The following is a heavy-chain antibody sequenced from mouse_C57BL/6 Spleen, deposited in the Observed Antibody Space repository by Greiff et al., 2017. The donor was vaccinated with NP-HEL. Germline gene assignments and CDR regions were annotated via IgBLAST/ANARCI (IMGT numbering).Heavy chain of an antibody. J-gene: IGHJ2*01. Sequence: QVQLQQPGAELVMPGASVKLSCKASGYTFTSYWMHWVKQRPGQGLEWIGEIDPSDSYTNYNQKFKGKSTLTVDKSSSTAYLQLSSLTSEDTAVYYYARRENWDVFDYWGQGTTLTVSS. D-gene: IGHD4-1*01. CDR2: IDPSDSYT. V-gene: IGHV1-69*01. CDR1: GYTFTSYW. CDR3: ARRENWDVFDY.